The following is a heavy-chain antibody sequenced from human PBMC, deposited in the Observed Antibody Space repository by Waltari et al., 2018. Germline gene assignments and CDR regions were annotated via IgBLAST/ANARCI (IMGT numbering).Heavy chain of an antibody. CDR2: INPNSGGT. CDR3: ARGKSSSTGGYYYGMDV. J-gene: IGHJ6*02. Sequence: QVQLVQSGAEVKKPGASVKVSCKASGYTFTGYYMHWVRQAPGQGLEWMGRINPNSGGTNYAQKFQGRVTMTRDTSISTAYMELSRLRSDDTAVYYCARGKSSSTGGYYYGMDVWGQGTTVTVSS. CDR1: GYTFTGYY. V-gene: IGHV1-2*06. D-gene: IGHD6-6*01.